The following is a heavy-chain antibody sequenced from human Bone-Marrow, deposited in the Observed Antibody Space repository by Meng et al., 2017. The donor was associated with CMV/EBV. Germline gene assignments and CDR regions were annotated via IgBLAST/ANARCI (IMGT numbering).Heavy chain of an antibody. V-gene: IGHV3-74*01. Sequence: GESLKISCAVSGINLKTYWMHWVRQVPGKGLVWLSRIYSDGISTRYADSVKGRFTISRDNTNNTLYLQMNGLRAEDTAVYYCAREPGRGAFAIWGQWQMVHVAS. CDR2: IYSDGIST. D-gene: IGHD3-10*01. CDR1: GINLKTYW. J-gene: IGHJ3*02. CDR3: AREPGRGAFAI.